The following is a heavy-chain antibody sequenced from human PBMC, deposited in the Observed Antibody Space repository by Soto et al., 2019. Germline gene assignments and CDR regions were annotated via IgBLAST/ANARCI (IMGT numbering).Heavy chain of an antibody. V-gene: IGHV4-39*01. Sequence: SETLSLTCTVSGGSISSSSYYSCWIRQPPGKGLEWIGSIYYSGSTYYNPSLKSRVTISVDTSKNQFSLKLSSVTAADTAVYYCARLSSSWPYYYYGMDVWGQGTTVTVSS. J-gene: IGHJ6*02. CDR1: GGSISSSSYY. CDR2: IYYSGST. D-gene: IGHD6-13*01. CDR3: ARLSSSWPYYYYGMDV.